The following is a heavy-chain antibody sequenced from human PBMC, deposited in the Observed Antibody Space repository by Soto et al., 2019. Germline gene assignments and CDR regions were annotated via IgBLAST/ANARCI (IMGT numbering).Heavy chain of an antibody. CDR2: ISYDGSNK. CDR3: AQQLVHEGHFDY. CDR1: GFTFSSYA. J-gene: IGHJ4*02. Sequence: GGSLRLSCAASGFTFSSYAMHWVRQAPGKGLEWVAVISYDGSNKYYADSVKGRFTISRDNSKNTLYLQMNSLRAEDTAVYYCAQQLVHEGHFDYWGQGTLVTVSS. V-gene: IGHV3-30-3*01. D-gene: IGHD6-13*01.